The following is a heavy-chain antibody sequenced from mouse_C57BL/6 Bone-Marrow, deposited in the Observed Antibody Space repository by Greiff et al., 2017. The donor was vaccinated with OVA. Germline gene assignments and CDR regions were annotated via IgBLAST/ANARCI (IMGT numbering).Heavy chain of an antibody. J-gene: IGHJ3*01. CDR3: VYYPFAY. Sequence: EVKLMESGGGLVKPGGSLKLSCAASGFTFSDYGMHWVRQAPEKGLEWVAYISRGSSTIYYAATVKGRFTITRDNAKNTLFLQMTSLRSEDTAMYYCVYYPFAYWGQGTLVTVSA. V-gene: IGHV5-17*01. D-gene: IGHD1-1*02. CDR1: GFTFSDYG. CDR2: ISRGSSTI.